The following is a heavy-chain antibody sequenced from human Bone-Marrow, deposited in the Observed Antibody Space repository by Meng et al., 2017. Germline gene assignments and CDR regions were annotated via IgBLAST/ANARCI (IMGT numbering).Heavy chain of an antibody. CDR3: ARARNGNWFDP. J-gene: IGHJ5*02. V-gene: IGHV3-33*01. D-gene: IGHD1-1*01. CDR2: IWYDGSNK. CDR1: GFTFSSYG. Sequence: GESLKISCAASGFTFSSYGMHWVRQAPGKGLEWVAVIWYDGSNKYYADSVKGRFTISRDNSKNTLYLQMNSLRAEDTAVYYCARARNGNWFDPWGQGTLVTVSS.